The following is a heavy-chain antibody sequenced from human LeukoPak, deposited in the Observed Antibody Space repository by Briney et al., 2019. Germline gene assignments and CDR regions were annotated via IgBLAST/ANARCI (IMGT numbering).Heavy chain of an antibody. J-gene: IGHJ3*02. CDR2: INSDESST. D-gene: IGHD3-3*01. Sequence: GGSLRLSCAASGFTFSSYWMHWVRQAPGKGLVWASRINSDESSTSYADNVKGRFTISRDNAKNTLYMQMNSLRAEDTAVYYCARDHPWSLDAFDNWGQGTMVTVSS. CDR3: ARDHPWSLDAFDN. CDR1: GFTFSSYW. V-gene: IGHV3-74*01.